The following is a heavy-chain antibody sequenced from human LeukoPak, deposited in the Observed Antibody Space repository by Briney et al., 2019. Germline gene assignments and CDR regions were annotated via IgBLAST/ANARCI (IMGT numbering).Heavy chain of an antibody. D-gene: IGHD2-15*01. V-gene: IGHV4-4*07. CDR1: GGSISSYY. CDR2: IYTSGST. Sequence: SETLSLTCTVSGGSISSYYWSWIRQPAGKGLEWIGRIYTSGSTNYNPSLKSRVTMSVDTSKNQFSLKLSSVTAADTAVYYRARNSGYCSGGSCYFLNWGQGTLVTVSS. J-gene: IGHJ4*02. CDR3: ARNSGYCSGGSCYFLN.